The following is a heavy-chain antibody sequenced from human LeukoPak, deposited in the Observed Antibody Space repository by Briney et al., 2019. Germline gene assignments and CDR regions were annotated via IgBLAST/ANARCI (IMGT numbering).Heavy chain of an antibody. CDR1: GFTFSSYA. J-gene: IGHJ4*02. CDR3: AREGPNYYGSGSSFDY. D-gene: IGHD3-10*01. Sequence: PGGSLRLSCAASGFTFSSYAMSWVRQAPGKGLEWVSAISGSGGSTYYADSVKGRFTISRDNSKNTLYLQMNSLRAEDTAVYYCAREGPNYYGSGSSFDYWGQGTLVTVSS. CDR2: ISGSGGST. V-gene: IGHV3-23*01.